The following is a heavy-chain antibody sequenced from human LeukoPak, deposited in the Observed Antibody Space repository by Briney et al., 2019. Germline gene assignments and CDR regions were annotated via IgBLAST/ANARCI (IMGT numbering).Heavy chain of an antibody. CDR2: ITSNGGNT. Sequence: QPGGSLRLSCAASGFTFSSYSMVWVRQAPGKGLEYVSGITSNGGNTYYGNSVKGRFTNSRDNSKDTLYLQMGSLRTEDMAVYYCARGIRWASDYWGQGTPVTVAS. J-gene: IGHJ4*02. D-gene: IGHD4-23*01. CDR3: ARGIRWASDY. V-gene: IGHV3-64*01. CDR1: GFTFSSYS.